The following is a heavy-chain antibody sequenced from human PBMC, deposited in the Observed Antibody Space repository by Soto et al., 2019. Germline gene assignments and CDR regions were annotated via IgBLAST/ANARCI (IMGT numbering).Heavy chain of an antibody. CDR1: GFTFRSFA. Sequence: QVWQVESGGGVVQAGRSLRLSCAASGFTFRSFAMHWFRQAPGKRLEWVAIISYDESYKYYADSVKGRFTISRDNSKNTLYLQRNSLRTEDTAVYDCARALYCWSAYFDYWGQGSLVTVSS. J-gene: IGHJ4*02. V-gene: IGHV3-30-3*01. CDR2: ISYDESYK. CDR3: ARALYCWSAYFDY. D-gene: IGHD3-3*01.